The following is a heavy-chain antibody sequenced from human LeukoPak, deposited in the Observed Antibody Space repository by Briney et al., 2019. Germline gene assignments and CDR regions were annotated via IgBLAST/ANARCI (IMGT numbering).Heavy chain of an antibody. D-gene: IGHD4-17*01. CDR3: ARDRLTTVTTFHFDY. CDR2: IWYDRTNK. V-gene: IGHV3-33*01. J-gene: IGHJ4*02. CDR1: GFTFSAYA. Sequence: GGSLRLTCAASGFTFSAYAMHWVRQAPGKGLEWVAVIWYDRTNKYYADSVKGRFTISRDNSKNTLYLQMSSLRAEDTAVYYCARDRLTTVTTFHFDYWGQGTLVTVSS.